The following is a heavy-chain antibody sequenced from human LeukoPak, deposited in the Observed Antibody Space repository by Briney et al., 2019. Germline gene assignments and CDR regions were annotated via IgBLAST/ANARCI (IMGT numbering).Heavy chain of an antibody. J-gene: IGHJ4*02. Sequence: GGSLRLSCAASGFTFSSYGMHWVRQAPGKGLEWVAGRWYDGSNKYYADSVKGRFTISRDNSKNTLYLQMNSLRAEDTAVYYCARSPLREQPLDYWGQGTLVTVSS. D-gene: IGHD6-13*01. V-gene: IGHV3-33*01. CDR3: ARSPLREQPLDY. CDR1: GFTFSSYG. CDR2: RWYDGSNK.